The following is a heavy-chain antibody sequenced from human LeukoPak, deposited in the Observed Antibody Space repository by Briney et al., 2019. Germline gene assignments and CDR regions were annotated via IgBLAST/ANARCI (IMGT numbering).Heavy chain of an antibody. D-gene: IGHD3-22*01. Sequence: ASVKVSCKASGYTFTSYGISWVRQAPGQGLEWMGWISAYNGNTNYAQKLQGRVTMTTDTSTSTAYMELRSLRSDDTAVYYCARDQGPEYYDSSGYYYAFDIWGQGTMVTASS. V-gene: IGHV1-18*01. CDR1: GYTFTSYG. J-gene: IGHJ3*02. CDR2: ISAYNGNT. CDR3: ARDQGPEYYDSSGYYYAFDI.